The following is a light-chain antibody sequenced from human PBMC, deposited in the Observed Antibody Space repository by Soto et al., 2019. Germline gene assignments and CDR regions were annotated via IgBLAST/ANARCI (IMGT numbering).Light chain of an antibody. CDR2: EVT. CDR1: SSDIGGSNY. J-gene: IGLJ1*01. V-gene: IGLV2-14*01. Sequence: QSALAQPASVSGSPGQSITISCTGTSSDIGGSNYVSWYQQHPGKAPKLIIYEVTNRPSGVSDRFSGSKSDNTASLIISGLQGEGEAHYYCNTYRNTTVAFGSGTKVTV. CDR3: NTYRNTTVA.